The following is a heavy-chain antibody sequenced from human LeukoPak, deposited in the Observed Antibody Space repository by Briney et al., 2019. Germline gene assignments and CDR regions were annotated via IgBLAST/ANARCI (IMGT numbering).Heavy chain of an antibody. CDR2: IYHSGST. Sequence: PSETLSLTCAVSGGSISSSNWWSWVRQPPGKGLEWIGEIYHSGSTNYNPSLKSRVTISVDKSKNQSSLKLSSVTAADTAVYYCARGIAVAPLAWFDPWGQGTLVTVSS. D-gene: IGHD6-19*01. CDR1: GGSISSSNW. V-gene: IGHV4-4*02. J-gene: IGHJ5*02. CDR3: ARGIAVAPLAWFDP.